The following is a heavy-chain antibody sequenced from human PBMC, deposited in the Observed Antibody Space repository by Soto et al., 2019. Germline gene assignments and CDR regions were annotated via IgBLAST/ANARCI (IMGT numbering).Heavy chain of an antibody. CDR3: ARGGTTGGVDV. J-gene: IGHJ4*02. CDR1: GFTFRSYV. D-gene: IGHD3-16*01. CDR2: TSYDGSNK. V-gene: IGHV3-30*19. Sequence: QVQLVESGGGVVQPGTSLRLSCVGSGFTFRSYVIHWVSQAPGKGLEWVALTSYDGSNKYYDDSVKGRFTISRDNSRNTVELQMDNLRLEDTALYDWARGGTTGGVDVGGQGTLVSVSS.